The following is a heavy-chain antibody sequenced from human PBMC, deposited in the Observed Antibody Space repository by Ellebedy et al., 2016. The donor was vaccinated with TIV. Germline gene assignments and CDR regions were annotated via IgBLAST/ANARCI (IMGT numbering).Heavy chain of an antibody. CDR1: GYSFPTYW. Sequence: KVSCKASGYSFPTYWIGWVRQMPGKGLEWMGIIYPGDSDTRYSPSFEGQVTISADKSISTVFLQWSSLKASDTAIYYCARPNMGYYYMDAWGTGTTVSVSS. D-gene: IGHD2/OR15-2a*01. CDR2: IYPGDSDT. V-gene: IGHV5-51*01. J-gene: IGHJ6*03. CDR3: ARPNMGYYYMDA.